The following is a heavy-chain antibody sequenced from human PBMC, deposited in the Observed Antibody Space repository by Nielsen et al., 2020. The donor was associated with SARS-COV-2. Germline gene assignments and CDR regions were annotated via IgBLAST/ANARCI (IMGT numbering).Heavy chain of an antibody. V-gene: IGHV3-74*03. Sequence: GGSLRLSCAGFTFSNYGMNWVRQAPGKGLAWVAHINSDGSRTMYADAVKGRFTISRDNARDTLSLQMNSLSVEDTAVYYCVRVRDDGHYYDTGPFDDWGQGALVTVSS. D-gene: IGHD3-22*01. CDR3: VRVRDDGHYYDTGPFDD. CDR1: GFTFSNYG. J-gene: IGHJ4*02. CDR2: INSDGSRT.